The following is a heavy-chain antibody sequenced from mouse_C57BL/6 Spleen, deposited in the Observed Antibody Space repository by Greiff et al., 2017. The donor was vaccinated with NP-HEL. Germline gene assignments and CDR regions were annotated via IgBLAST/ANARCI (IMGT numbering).Heavy chain of an antibody. D-gene: IGHD1-1*01. CDR2: IDPANGIT. J-gene: IGHJ1*03. CDR3: ARDYYGSSYVVDV. V-gene: IGHV14-3*01. Sequence: EVQLQQSVAELVRPGASVKLSCTASGFNIKNSYMHWVKQRPEQGLEWIGRIDPANGITKYAPKFQGKATITADTSSNTAYLQLSSLTSEDTAIYYCARDYYGSSYVVDVWGTGTTVTVSS. CDR1: GFNIKNSY.